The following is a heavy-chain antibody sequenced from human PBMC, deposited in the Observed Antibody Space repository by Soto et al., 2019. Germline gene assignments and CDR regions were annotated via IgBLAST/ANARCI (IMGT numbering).Heavy chain of an antibody. CDR3: ARDGAYCSGTGCRDYYHYMDV. CDR1: GFSFSDYS. CDR2: ISGSTSYI. J-gene: IGHJ6*03. D-gene: IGHD2-2*01. Sequence: EVQLVESGGGLVKPGGSLRLSCAASGFSFSDYSMNWVRQAPGKGLEWVSSISGSTSYIYYADSLKGRFTVARDNADKSLYLQRNSLRADDTAVYYCARDGAYCSGTGCRDYYHYMDVWGKGTSVTVSS. V-gene: IGHV3-21*01.